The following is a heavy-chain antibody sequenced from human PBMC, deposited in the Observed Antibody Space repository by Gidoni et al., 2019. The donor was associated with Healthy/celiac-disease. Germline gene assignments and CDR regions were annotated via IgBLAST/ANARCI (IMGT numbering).Heavy chain of an antibody. D-gene: IGHD5-18*01. J-gene: IGHJ4*02. Sequence: EVQLVESGGGLVQPGRSLRLSCAAYGFTFDDYAMHWVRQAPGKGLEWVSGISWNSGSIGYADSVKGRFTISRDNAKNSLYLQMNSLRAEDTALYYCAKDMGGYSYGLNYWGQGTLVTVSS. CDR2: ISWNSGSI. V-gene: IGHV3-9*01. CDR3: AKDMGGYSYGLNY. CDR1: GFTFDDYA.